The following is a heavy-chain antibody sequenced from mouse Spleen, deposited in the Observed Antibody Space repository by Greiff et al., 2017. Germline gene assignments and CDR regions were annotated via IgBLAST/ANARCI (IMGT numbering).Heavy chain of an antibody. J-gene: IGHJ1*01. D-gene: IGHD2-12*01. Sequence: QVQLQQSGAELARPGASVKLSCKASGYTFTSYGISWVKQRTGQGLEWIGEIYPRSGNTYYNEKFKGKATLTADKSSSTAYMELRSLTSEDSAVYFCARLAYSRWYFDVWGAGTTVTVSS. CDR3: ARLAYSRWYFDV. CDR2: IYPRSGNT. CDR1: GYTFTSYG. V-gene: IGHV1-81*01.